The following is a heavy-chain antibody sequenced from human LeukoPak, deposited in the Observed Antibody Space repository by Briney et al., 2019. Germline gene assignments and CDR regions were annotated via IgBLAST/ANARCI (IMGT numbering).Heavy chain of an antibody. V-gene: IGHV3-11*01. Sequence: GGSLRLSCAASGFTFSDYYMSWIRQAPGKGLEWVSYISSSGSTIYYADSVRGRFTISRDNAKTSLYLQMNSLRAEDTAVYYCARDDILTGYSPVGYWGQGTLVTVSS. D-gene: IGHD3-9*01. CDR2: ISSSGSTI. CDR1: GFTFSDYY. J-gene: IGHJ4*02. CDR3: ARDDILTGYSPVGY.